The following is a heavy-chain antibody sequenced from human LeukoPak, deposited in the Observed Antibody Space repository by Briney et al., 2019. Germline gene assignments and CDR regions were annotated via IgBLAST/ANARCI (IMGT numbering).Heavy chain of an antibody. CDR3: ARGGYYDSSGYYNY. D-gene: IGHD3-22*01. CDR2: IPAYNGNT. J-gene: IGHJ4*02. CDR1: RYTFTSHG. Sequence: ASPKVSSKASRYTFTSHGISWVPHAPGQRLDWIRCIPAYNGNTNYAQKLQGRVTLTTDTSTSTAYMELRSLRSDDTAVYYCARGGYYDSSGYYNYWGQGTLVTVSS. V-gene: IGHV1-18*01.